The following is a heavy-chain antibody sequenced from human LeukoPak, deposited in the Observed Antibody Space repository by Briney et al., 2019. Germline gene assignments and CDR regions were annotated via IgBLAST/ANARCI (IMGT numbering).Heavy chain of an antibody. D-gene: IGHD2-2*01. V-gene: IGHV3-23*01. CDR3: ATGRTIVVVPAAMPDY. Sequence: GGPLRLSCAASGFTFSSYAMSWLRQAPGKGLEWASAISGSGGSTYYAHSVKGRFTISRDNSKNTLYLQMNSLRAEDTAVYYCATGRTIVVVPAAMPDYWGQGTLVTVSS. J-gene: IGHJ4*02. CDR2: ISGSGGST. CDR1: GFTFSSYA.